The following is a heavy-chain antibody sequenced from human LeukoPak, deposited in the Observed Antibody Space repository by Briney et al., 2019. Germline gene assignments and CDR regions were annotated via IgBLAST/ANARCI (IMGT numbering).Heavy chain of an antibody. V-gene: IGHV5-51*01. D-gene: IGHD1-26*01. J-gene: IGHJ5*02. CDR2: IYPRDSDT. Sequence: GESLKISFKGSGYHFTSYWIGWGRQMPGQGLEWMGIIYPRDSDTRYSPSSQGQFTIPADKSISTAYLQWSSLKASDTAMYYWARGGSYVSQFDPWGEGTQVTVSS. CDR3: ARGGSYVSQFDP. CDR1: GYHFTSYW.